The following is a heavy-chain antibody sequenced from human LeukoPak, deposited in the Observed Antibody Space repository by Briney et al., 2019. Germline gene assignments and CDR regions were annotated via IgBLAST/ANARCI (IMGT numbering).Heavy chain of an antibody. CDR2: ISGDGGST. V-gene: IGHV3-43*02. D-gene: IGHD1-26*01. J-gene: IGHJ5*02. CDR1: GLITDDYA. CDR3: VRESERSGWFDH. Sequence: HTGGSLRLSCAAPGLITDDYAIHWVHQAPGKGLEWVSLISGDGGSTFYADSVRGRFTISRDNSKNSLSLQMSSLRSEDTALYFCVRESERSGWFDHWGQGTLVSVSS.